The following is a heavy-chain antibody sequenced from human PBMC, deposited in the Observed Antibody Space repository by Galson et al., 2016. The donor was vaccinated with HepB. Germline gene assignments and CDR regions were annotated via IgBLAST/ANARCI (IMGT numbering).Heavy chain of an antibody. CDR3: ARSPPFLGFEKYFFDS. V-gene: IGHV1-69*13. CDR2: IIPMFGTA. D-gene: IGHD3-10*01. J-gene: IGHJ4*02. CDR1: GGTFSNYP. Sequence: SVKVSCKASGGTFSNYPISWVRQAPGQGLEWMGGIIPMFGTADYAQKFQVRVTITADESTSTAYMELSSLRSDDTAVYHCARSPPFLGFEKYFFDSWGQGTLVTVSS.